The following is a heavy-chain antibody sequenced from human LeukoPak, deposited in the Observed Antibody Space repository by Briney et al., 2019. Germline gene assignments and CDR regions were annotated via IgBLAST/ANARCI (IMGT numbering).Heavy chain of an antibody. J-gene: IGHJ3*02. D-gene: IGHD2-15*01. V-gene: IGHV4-59*01. CDR1: GCSISSYY. CDR3: ARVGEACSGGSCYVDNDAIDI. CDR2: IYYGGST. Sequence: SETLSLTCTVSGCSISSYYWSWIRQPPGKGLEWVGDIYYGGSTNYNDSPKNRVTISVDTAKNQFSLKLSSVTAADTAVYYCARVGEACSGGSCYVDNDAIDIWGQGTMVTVSS.